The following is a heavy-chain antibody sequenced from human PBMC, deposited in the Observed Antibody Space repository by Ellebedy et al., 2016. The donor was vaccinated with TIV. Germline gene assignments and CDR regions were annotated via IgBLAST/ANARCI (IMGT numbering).Heavy chain of an antibody. Sequence: ASVKVSCKASGYTFTSYYMHWVRQAPGQGLEWMGIINPSGGSTSYAQKFQGRVTMTRDTSTSTVYMELRSLRSDDTAVYYCARVIRAYYYDSSGYPRGYFDYWGQGTLVTVSS. CDR3: ARVIRAYYYDSSGYPRGYFDY. J-gene: IGHJ4*02. CDR2: INPSGGST. D-gene: IGHD3-22*01. V-gene: IGHV1-46*01. CDR1: GYTFTSYY.